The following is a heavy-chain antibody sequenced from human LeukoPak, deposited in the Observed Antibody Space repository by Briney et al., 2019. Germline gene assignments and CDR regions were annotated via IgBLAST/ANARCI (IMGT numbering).Heavy chain of an antibody. CDR2: IYPGDSET. J-gene: IGHJ4*02. CDR1: GYSFTNYR. Sequence: KPGESLRISCKATGYSFTNYRIAWVRQVPGKGLEWMGIIYPGDSETTYSPSFQGQVIISVDKSINTAYLQWNALKASDTAMYYCARRSYLSDQPPPYFDYWGQGTLVTVSS. CDR3: ARRSYLSDQPPPYFDY. V-gene: IGHV5-51*03. D-gene: IGHD2-21*02.